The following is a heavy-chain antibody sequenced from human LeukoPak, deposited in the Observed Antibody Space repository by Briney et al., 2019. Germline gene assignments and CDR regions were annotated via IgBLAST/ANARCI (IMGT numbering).Heavy chain of an antibody. Sequence: SETLSLTCAVYGGSFSGYYWSWIRQPPGKGLEWIGEINHSGSTNYNPSLRSRVTVSVHTSKNQLSLKLSSVTAADTAVYYCARQWLVSPLFDYWGQGTLVTVSS. D-gene: IGHD6-19*01. CDR3: ARQWLVSPLFDY. CDR2: INHSGST. V-gene: IGHV4-34*01. J-gene: IGHJ4*02. CDR1: GGSFSGYY.